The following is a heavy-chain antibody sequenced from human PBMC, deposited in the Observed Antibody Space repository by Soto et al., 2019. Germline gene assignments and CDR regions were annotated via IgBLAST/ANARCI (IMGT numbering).Heavy chain of an antibody. V-gene: IGHV3-15*01. CDR1: GFTFKNAW. Sequence: EGPLVESGGGLVEPGETLRLSCAASGFTFKNAWMSWVRQAPGKGLEWVGRIKSWSDGGTTDYGAPVKGRFSISRDDAKNTLSLQMNSLRTEHAAVYYCTTGTTVAKYYFDFWGQGTLVTVSS. CDR2: IKSWSDGGTT. CDR3: TTGTTVAKYYFDF. D-gene: IGHD1-1*01. J-gene: IGHJ4*02.